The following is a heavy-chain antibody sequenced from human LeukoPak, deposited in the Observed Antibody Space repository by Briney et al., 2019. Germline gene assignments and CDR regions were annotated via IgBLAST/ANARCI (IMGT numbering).Heavy chain of an antibody. D-gene: IGHD2-21*01. V-gene: IGHV4-59*02. Sequence: PSETLSLTCTISGGSVSDYYWSWIRQPPGKGLEWIGYIYYSGSTNYNPSLKSRVTISVDTSKNQFSLKLSSVTAADTAVYYCARGIRDHYYYYYMDVWGKGTTVTVSS. CDR1: GGSVSDYY. CDR3: ARGIRDHYYYYYMDV. CDR2: IYYSGST. J-gene: IGHJ6*03.